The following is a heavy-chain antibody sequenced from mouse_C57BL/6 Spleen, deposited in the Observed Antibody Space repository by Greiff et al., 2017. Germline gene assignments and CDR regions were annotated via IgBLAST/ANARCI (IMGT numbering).Heavy chain of an antibody. V-gene: IGHV1-76*01. CDR1: GYTFTDYY. J-gene: IGHJ1*03. CDR3: ARHYGSSLWYVDV. Sequence: VQLQQSGAELVRPGASVKLSCKASGYTFTDYYINWVKQRPGQGLEWIARIYPGSGNTYYNEKFKGKATLTAEKSSSTAYMQLSSLTSEDSAVYFCARHYGSSLWYVDVWGTGTTVTVSS. CDR2: IYPGSGNT. D-gene: IGHD1-1*01.